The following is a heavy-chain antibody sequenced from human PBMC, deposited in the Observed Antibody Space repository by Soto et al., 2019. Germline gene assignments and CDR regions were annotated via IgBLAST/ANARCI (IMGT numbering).Heavy chain of an antibody. J-gene: IGHJ6*03. V-gene: IGHV4-4*02. CDR2: IYHSGST. CDR3: ARRTLGGDKNYYYYYYMDV. CDR1: SGSISSSNW. D-gene: IGHD4-17*01. Sequence: SETLSLTCAVSSGSISSSNWWSWVRQPPGKGLEWIGEIYHSGSTNYNPSLKSRVTISVDKSKNQFSLKLSSVTAADTAVYYCARRTLGGDKNYYYYYYMDVWGKGTTVTVSS.